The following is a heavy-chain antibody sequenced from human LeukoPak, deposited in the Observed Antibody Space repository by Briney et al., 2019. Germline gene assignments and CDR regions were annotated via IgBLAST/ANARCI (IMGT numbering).Heavy chain of an antibody. D-gene: IGHD3-3*01. CDR3: ATRRGGVVNSDY. V-gene: IGHV4-30-4*08. J-gene: IGHJ4*02. CDR1: GGSISSSSYY. CDR2: IYYSGST. Sequence: SETLSLTCTVSGGSISSSSYYWSWIRQPPGKGLEWIGYIYYSGSTYYNPSLKSRVTISVDTSKNQFSLKLSSVTAADTAVYYCATRRGGVVNSDYWGQGTLVTVSS.